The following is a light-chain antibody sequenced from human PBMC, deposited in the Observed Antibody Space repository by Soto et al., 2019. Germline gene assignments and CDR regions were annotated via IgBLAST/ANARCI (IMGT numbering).Light chain of an antibody. CDR3: QQYASYSPYT. V-gene: IGKV1-5*03. Sequence: DIQMTQFPPTLSASIGDRVTITCRASQTISSSLAWYQQKPGKAPKLLIYKASTLETGVPSRFSGSGSGTEFTLTISSLQPDDVATYYCQQYASYSPYTFGQGTRLELK. CDR1: QTISSS. J-gene: IGKJ2*01. CDR2: KAS.